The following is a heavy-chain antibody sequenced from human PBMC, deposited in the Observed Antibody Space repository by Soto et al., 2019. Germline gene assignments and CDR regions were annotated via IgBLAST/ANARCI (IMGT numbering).Heavy chain of an antibody. D-gene: IGHD2-2*01. J-gene: IGHJ4*02. V-gene: IGHV3-33*01. CDR2: IWYDGSNK. CDR1: GFPFSSYG. CDR3: ARDSKYLYFDY. Sequence: GGSLILSCAASGFPFSSYGMHWVRQAPGKGLEWVAVIWYDGSNKYYADSVKGRFTISRDNSKNTLYLQMNSLRAEDTAVYYCARDSKYLYFDYWGQGTLVTVSS.